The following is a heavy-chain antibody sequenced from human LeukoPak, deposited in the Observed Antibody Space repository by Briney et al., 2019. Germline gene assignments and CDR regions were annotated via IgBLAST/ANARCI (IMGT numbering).Heavy chain of an antibody. D-gene: IGHD3-10*01. Sequence: SETLSLTCAVYGGSFSGYYWSWIRQPPGKGLEWMGEINHSGSTNYNPSLKSRVTISVDTSKNQFSLKLSSVTAADTAVYYCARGWFGELYLPPDYWGQGTLVTVSS. CDR1: GGSFSGYY. V-gene: IGHV4-34*01. CDR3: ARGWFGELYLPPDY. CDR2: INHSGST. J-gene: IGHJ4*02.